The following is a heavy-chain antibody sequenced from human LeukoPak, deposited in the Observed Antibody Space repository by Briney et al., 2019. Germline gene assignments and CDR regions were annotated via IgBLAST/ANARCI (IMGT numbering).Heavy chain of an antibody. J-gene: IGHJ6*02. CDR2: IYSGGST. CDR3: AGTDTAMVYYYCGMDV. Sequence: GGSLRLSCAASGFTVSSNYMSWVRQAPGKGLEWVSVIYSGGSTYYADSVKGRFTISRDNSKNTLYLQMNSLRAEDTAVYYCAGTDTAMVYYYCGMDVWGQGTTVTVSS. CDR1: GFTVSSNY. D-gene: IGHD5-18*01. V-gene: IGHV3-66*01.